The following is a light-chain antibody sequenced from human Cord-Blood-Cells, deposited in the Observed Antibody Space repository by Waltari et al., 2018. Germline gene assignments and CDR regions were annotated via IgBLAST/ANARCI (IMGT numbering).Light chain of an antibody. Sequence: QSVLTQPPSVSGAPGQRVTISSPGSSSTTAAGYELHWYQQLPGTAPKLLIYGNSNRPSGVPDRFSGSKSGTSASLAITGLQAEDEADYYCQSYDSSLSGYVFGTGTKVTVL. CDR1: SSTTAAGYE. CDR2: GNS. CDR3: QSYDSSLSGYV. J-gene: IGLJ1*01. V-gene: IGLV1-40*01.